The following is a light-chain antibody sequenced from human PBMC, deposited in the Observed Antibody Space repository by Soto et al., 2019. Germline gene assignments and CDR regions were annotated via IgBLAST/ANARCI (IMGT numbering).Light chain of an antibody. Sequence: EVVLTQSPATLCSSPGESVTLSCRASQIINTYLALYQQKPGQAPRLLIYDASYRAAGIPSRFSGSGSGTDFILPISSLEPADFAIYHCQQRSNWPLTFGGGTKVEI. V-gene: IGKV3-11*01. CDR3: QQRSNWPLT. CDR1: QIINTY. CDR2: DAS. J-gene: IGKJ4*01.